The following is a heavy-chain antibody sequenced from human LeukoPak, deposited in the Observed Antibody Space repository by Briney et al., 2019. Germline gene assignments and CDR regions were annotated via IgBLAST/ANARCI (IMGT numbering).Heavy chain of an antibody. Sequence: AGGSLRLSCAASGFTFSSYWMHWVRQAPGKGLVWVSRINSDGSSTSYADSVKGRFTISRDNAKNTLYLQMNSLRAEDKAVYYCARGGGLYYYDNSGYEYWGQGTLVTVSS. CDR2: INSDGSST. D-gene: IGHD3-22*01. J-gene: IGHJ4*02. CDR3: ARGGGLYYYDNSGYEY. CDR1: GFTFSSYW. V-gene: IGHV3-74*01.